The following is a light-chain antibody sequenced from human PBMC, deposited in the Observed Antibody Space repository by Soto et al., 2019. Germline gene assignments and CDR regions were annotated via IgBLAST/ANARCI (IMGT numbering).Light chain of an antibody. Sequence: EIVMTQSPATLSVSPGERASLSCRASQSVSSNLAWYQQKPGQAPRLLIYGASTRATSIPARFSGSGSGTDFTLTISRLEPEDFAVYYCQQYRTFGQGTKVDI. CDR3: QQYRT. J-gene: IGKJ1*01. V-gene: IGKV3D-15*01. CDR2: GAS. CDR1: QSVSSN.